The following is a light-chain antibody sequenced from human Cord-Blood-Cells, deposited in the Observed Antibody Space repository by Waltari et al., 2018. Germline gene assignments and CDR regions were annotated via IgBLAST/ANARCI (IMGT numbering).Light chain of an antibody. V-gene: IGLV2-14*01. J-gene: IGLJ1*01. CDR3: SSYTSSVYV. CDR1: SSDVGGYNY. CDR2: EVS. Sequence: QSALTQPASVSGSPGQSITISCTGTSSDVGGYNYVSWYQQHPGKAPKLMIYEVSNLPSGVSNRFSGSKSCNTASLTISGLQAEDEADYYCSSYTSSVYVFGTGTKVTVL.